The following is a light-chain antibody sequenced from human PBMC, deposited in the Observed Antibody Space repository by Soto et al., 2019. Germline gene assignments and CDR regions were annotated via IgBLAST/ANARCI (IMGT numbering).Light chain of an antibody. V-gene: IGKV3-20*01. J-gene: IGKJ2*02. CDR2: DLS. CDR1: QSVSSTY. Sequence: EIVLTQSPGTLSLSPGESATLSCRASQSVSSTYLAWYQQKPGQAPRLLIYDLSRRPTGIPDRFSASGSGTDFAITISRLEPEDFAVYYCQQYGSSPRTFGQGTKLEI. CDR3: QQYGSSPRT.